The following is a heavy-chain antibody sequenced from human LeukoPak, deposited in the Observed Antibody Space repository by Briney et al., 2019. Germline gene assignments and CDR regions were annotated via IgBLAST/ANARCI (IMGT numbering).Heavy chain of an antibody. CDR2: IYYSWST. CDR3: ATRELIAAAGTYYFDS. Sequence: SETLALTWTVSGVSISSRDYDWGWIRQPPGKGLEWIGSIYYSWSTFYNPYLMRRVTTSADTYKNQFSLKLSYGTAADTAAYYCATRELIAAAGTYYFDSWGQGTLVTVSS. J-gene: IGHJ4*02. D-gene: IGHD6-13*01. V-gene: IGHV4-39*01. CDR1: GVSISSRDYD.